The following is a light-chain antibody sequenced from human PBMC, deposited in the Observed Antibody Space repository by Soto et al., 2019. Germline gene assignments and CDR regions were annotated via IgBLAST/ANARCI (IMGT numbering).Light chain of an antibody. J-gene: IGLJ1*01. CDR1: SSDVGGYNY. CDR3: CSYAGRYTYV. CDR2: DVS. V-gene: IGLV2-11*01. Sequence: QSALTQPRSVSGSPGRLVTISCTGASSDVGGYNYVSWYQQHPGKAPKLMIYDVSKRPSGVPDRFSGSKSGNTASLTISGLQTEDEADYYCCSYAGRYTYVFGTGTKVTV.